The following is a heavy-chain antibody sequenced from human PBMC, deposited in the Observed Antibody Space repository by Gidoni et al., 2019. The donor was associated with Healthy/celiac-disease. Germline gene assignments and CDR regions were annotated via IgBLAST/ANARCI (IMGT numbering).Heavy chain of an antibody. CDR1: GFTFSDYY. CDR2: ISSSGSTI. J-gene: IGHJ6*02. V-gene: IGHV3-11*01. D-gene: IGHD3-9*01. CDR3: ARDQLRYFDWLLGYGMDV. Sequence: QVQLVESGGGLVKPGGSLRLSCAAAGFTFSDYYMSWIRQAPGKGLEWVSYISSSGSTIYYADSVKGRFTISRDNAKNSLYLQMNSLRAEDTAVYYCARDQLRYFDWLLGYGMDVWGQGTTVTVSS.